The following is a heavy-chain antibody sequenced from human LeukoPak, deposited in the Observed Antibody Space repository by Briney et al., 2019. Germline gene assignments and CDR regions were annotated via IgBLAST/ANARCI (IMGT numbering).Heavy chain of an antibody. CDR2: IYYSGST. Sequence: SETLSLTCTVSGGSISSYYWSWLRQPPGKGLEWIGYIYYSGSTNYNPSLKSRVTISVDTSKNQFSLKLSSVTAADTAVYYCARDPSSKGGVYYYGMDVWGQGTTVTVSS. CDR3: ARDPSSKGGVYYYGMDV. J-gene: IGHJ6*02. V-gene: IGHV4-59*01. CDR1: GGSISSYY. D-gene: IGHD6-6*01.